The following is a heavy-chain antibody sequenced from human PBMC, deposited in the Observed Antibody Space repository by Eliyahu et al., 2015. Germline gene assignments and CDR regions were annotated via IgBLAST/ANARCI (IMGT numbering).Heavy chain of an antibody. CDR3: AKWGGSYRFDP. CDR2: ISGSGGST. CDR1: GFTFSSYA. J-gene: IGHJ5*02. V-gene: IGHV3-23*01. Sequence: EVQLLESGGGLVQPGGSLRLSCAASGFTFSSYAMNWVRQAPGKGLEWVSGISGSGGSTYYADSVKGRFTISRDNSKNTLYLQMNSLRAGDTAVYYCAKWGGSYRFDPWGQGTLVTVSS. D-gene: IGHD1-26*01.